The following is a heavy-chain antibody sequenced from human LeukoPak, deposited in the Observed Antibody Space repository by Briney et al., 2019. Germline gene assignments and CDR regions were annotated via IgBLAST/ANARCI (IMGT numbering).Heavy chain of an antibody. CDR3: ATYTYWVAGDV. D-gene: IGHD3-16*01. Sequence: PGGSLRLSCAASGFTFSDSWMSWVRQAPGEGMEWVAKMNHDGSAKGYVDSVRGRFTISRDNARNSLYLQMSSLRPEDTAVYYCATYTYWVAGDVWGQGTTVTVSS. CDR2: MNHDGSAK. CDR1: GFTFSDSW. J-gene: IGHJ6*02. V-gene: IGHV3-7*01.